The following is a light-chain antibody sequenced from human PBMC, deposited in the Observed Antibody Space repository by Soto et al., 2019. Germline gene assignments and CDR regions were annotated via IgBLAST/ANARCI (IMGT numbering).Light chain of an antibody. J-gene: IGKJ3*01. V-gene: IGKV1-6*01. CDR2: AAS. CDR3: LQDYSYPFT. CDR1: QGIRND. Sequence: AIQMPQSPSSLSPSGGARLTITCRESQGIRNDLGWYEQKPGKAPKLLIYAASSLQSGVPSRFSGSGSGTDLTLTISSLQPEDFATYYCLQDYSYPFTFGPGTKVDI.